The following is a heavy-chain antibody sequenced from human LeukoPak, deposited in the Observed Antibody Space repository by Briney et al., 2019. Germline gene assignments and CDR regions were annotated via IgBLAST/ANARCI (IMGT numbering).Heavy chain of an antibody. CDR3: ARDPSPYYDILTGYYSDSSGWYFDY. V-gene: IGHV3-21*01. CDR1: GFTFSSYS. Sequence: GGSLRLSCAASGFTFSSYSMNWVRQAPGKGLEWVSSISSSSSYIYYADSVKGRFTISRDNAKNSLYLQMNSLRAEDTAVYYCARDPSPYYDILTGYYSDSSGWYFDYWGQGTLVTVSS. D-gene: IGHD3-9*01. CDR2: ISSSSSYI. J-gene: IGHJ4*02.